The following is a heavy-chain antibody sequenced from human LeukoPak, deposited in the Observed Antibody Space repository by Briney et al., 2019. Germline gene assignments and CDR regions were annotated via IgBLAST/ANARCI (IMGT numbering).Heavy chain of an antibody. CDR3: ARGLDYDSSGYQH. D-gene: IGHD3-22*01. CDR2: INPNSGGT. CDR1: GYTFTGYY. J-gene: IGHJ1*01. Sequence: ASVKVSCKASGYTFTGYYMHWVRQAPGQGLEWMGRINPNSGGTNYAQKFQGRVTMTRDTSISTAYMELSRLRSDDTAVYYCARGLDYDSSGYQHWGQGTLVTVSS. V-gene: IGHV1-2*06.